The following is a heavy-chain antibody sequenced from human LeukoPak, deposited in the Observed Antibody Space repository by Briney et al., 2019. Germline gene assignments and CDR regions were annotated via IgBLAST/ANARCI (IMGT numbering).Heavy chain of an antibody. CDR3: VKDLTGTWSFDY. CDR2: TSSDGGST. D-gene: IGHD3-9*01. CDR1: GFTFLSYA. J-gene: IGHJ4*02. V-gene: IGHV3-64*05. Sequence: PGGSLRLSCSASGFTFLSYAMHWVRQAPGKGLEYVSATSSDGGSTYYADSVKDRFAISRDNSRNALYVQLTSLRLEDTALYCVKDLTGTWSFDYWGQGTLVTVSS.